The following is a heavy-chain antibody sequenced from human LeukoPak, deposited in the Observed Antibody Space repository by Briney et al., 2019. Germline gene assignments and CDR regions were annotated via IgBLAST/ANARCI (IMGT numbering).Heavy chain of an antibody. D-gene: IGHD4-17*01. J-gene: IGHJ5*02. CDR3: SGGTVTTFGRNWFDH. CDR2: IYYSGST. V-gene: IGHV4-30-4*01. CDR1: GGSISSGDYY. Sequence: SETLSLTCTVSGGSISSGDYYWSWIRQPPGKGLEGIGYIYYSGSTYYNPSLKSRVTISVDTSKNQFSLKLSSVTAADTAVYYCSGGTVTTFGRNWFDHWGQGTLVTVSS.